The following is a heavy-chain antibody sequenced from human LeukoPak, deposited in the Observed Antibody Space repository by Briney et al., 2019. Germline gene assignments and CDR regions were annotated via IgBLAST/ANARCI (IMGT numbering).Heavy chain of an antibody. Sequence: PGGSLRLSCAASGFTFSSYAMSWVRQAPGKGLEWVSAISGSGGSTYYADSVKGRFTISRDNSKNTLYLQMNSLRAEDTAVYYCARGLGPSSYYYDSSGYWYYFDYWGQGTLVTVSS. CDR2: ISGSGGST. D-gene: IGHD3-22*01. CDR3: ARGLGPSSYYYDSSGYWYYFDY. CDR1: GFTFSSYA. V-gene: IGHV3-23*01. J-gene: IGHJ4*02.